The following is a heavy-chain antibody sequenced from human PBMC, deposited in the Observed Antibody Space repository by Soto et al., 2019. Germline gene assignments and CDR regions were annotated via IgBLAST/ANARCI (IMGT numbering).Heavy chain of an antibody. CDR1: GYTFTSYG. D-gene: IGHD6-19*01. Sequence: QVQLVQSGAEVKKPGASVKVSCKASGYTFTSYGISWVRQAPGQGLEWMGWVSAYNGNTKYAQKLQGRVTMTTDPSTSTAYMERRSLRSEDTAVYYGARYGAVAGSSDYWGQGPLVTVSS. CDR3: ARYGAVAGSSDY. CDR2: VSAYNGNT. J-gene: IGHJ4*02. V-gene: IGHV1-18*01.